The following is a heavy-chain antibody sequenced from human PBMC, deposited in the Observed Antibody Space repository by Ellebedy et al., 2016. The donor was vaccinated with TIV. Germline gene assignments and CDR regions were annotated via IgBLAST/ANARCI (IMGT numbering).Heavy chain of an antibody. V-gene: IGHV4-59*01. CDR3: ARSGGGGYYDY. J-gene: IGHJ4*02. CDR2: MYNSGST. CDR1: GGSITSYY. D-gene: IGHD3-22*01. Sequence: MPSETLSLTCTVSGGSITSYYWSWIRQPPGKGLEWLGYMYNSGSTNYNPSLKSRVTILTDTSKNQFSLKLSSVTAADTAVYYCARSGGGGYYDYWGQGTLVTVSS.